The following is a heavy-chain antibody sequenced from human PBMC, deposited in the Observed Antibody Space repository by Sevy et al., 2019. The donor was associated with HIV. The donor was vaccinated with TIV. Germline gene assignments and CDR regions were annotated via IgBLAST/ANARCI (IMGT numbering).Heavy chain of an antibody. V-gene: IGHV3-15*01. D-gene: IGHD6-13*01. CDR3: TTASWSQEDYYNY. J-gene: IGHJ4*02. Sequence: GGSLRLSCAASGFTFSNYAMSWVRQAPGKGLEWVGRIKGKIYDGTIDYAAPVKGRFSISRDDSKNTLYLQMNSLKTEDTAVYYCTTASWSQEDYYNYWGQGTLVTVSS. CDR1: GFTFSNYA. CDR2: IKGKIYDGTI.